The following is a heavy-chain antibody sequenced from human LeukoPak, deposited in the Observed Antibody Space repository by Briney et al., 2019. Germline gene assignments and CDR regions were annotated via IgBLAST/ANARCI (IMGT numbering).Heavy chain of an antibody. D-gene: IGHD3-22*01. CDR1: GYTFTSYD. J-gene: IGHJ3*02. CDR2: MNPNSGNT. CDR3: ARVRRYYYDSSVKGAFDI. Sequence: ASVKVSCKASGYTFTSYDINWVRQATGQGLEWMGWMNPNSGNTGYAQKFQGRVTMTRNTSISTAYMELSSLRSEDTAVYYCARVRRYYYDSSVKGAFDIWGQGTMVTVS. V-gene: IGHV1-8*01.